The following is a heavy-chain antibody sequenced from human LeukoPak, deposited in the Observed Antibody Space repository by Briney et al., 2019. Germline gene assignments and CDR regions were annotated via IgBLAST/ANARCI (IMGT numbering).Heavy chain of an antibody. CDR1: GGSISSSNW. D-gene: IGHD3-3*01. CDR3: ARLYEWDAFDI. Sequence: PSETLSLTCAVSGGSISSSNWWSWVRQPPGKGLEWIGEIYHSGSTNYNPSLKSRVTISVDTSKNQFSLKLSSVTAADTAVYYCARLYEWDAFDIWGQGTMVTVSS. V-gene: IGHV4-4*02. CDR2: IYHSGST. J-gene: IGHJ3*02.